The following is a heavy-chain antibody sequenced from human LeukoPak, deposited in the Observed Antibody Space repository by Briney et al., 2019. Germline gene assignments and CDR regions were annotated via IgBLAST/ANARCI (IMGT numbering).Heavy chain of an antibody. D-gene: IGHD5-18*01. V-gene: IGHV4-39*01. J-gene: IGHJ4*02. CDR1: VGCISSGRYY. CDR3: ARHSRYGLYYFDY. Sequence: PSETLSLTCTVSVGCISSGRYYWGWIRQPPGKGLEWIVSLFYSGSTYYDPSLKSRVTISVDTSKNQFSLKVTSVTAADTAVYYCARHSRYGLYYFDYWGQGTLVTVSS. CDR2: LFYSGST.